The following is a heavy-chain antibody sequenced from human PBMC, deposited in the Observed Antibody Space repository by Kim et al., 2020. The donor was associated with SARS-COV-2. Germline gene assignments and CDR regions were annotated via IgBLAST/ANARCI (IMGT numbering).Heavy chain of an antibody. CDR3: ARDMELGWFDL. V-gene: IGHV4-59*01. CDR1: GGSISSYY. J-gene: IGHJ2*01. D-gene: IGHD1-7*01. Sequence: SETLSLTCTVSGGSISSYYWSWIRQPPGKGLEWIGYIYYSGSTNYNPSLKSRVTISVDTSKNQFSLKLSSVTAADTAVYYCARDMELGWFDLWGRGTLVTVSS. CDR2: IYYSGST.